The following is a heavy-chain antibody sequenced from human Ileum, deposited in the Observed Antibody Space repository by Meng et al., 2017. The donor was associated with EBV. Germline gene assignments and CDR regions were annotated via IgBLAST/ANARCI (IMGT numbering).Heavy chain of an antibody. J-gene: IGHJ5*02. V-gene: IGHV4-34*02. CDR1: GGFFSGYY. D-gene: IGHD3-22*01. CDR3: AREARSSGYHPGIGP. CDR2: INHSGST. Sequence: QVQLQQWGAGLLKPSWTLSLSCAVYGGFFSGYYWSWIRQSPGKGLEWIGEINHSGSTNYNPSLKSRVTISVDTSKNQFSLKLTSVTAADTAVYYCAREARSSGYHPGIGPWGQGTLGTVSS.